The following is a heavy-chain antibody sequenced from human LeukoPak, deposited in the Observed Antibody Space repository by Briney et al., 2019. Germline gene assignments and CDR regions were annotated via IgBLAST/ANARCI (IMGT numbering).Heavy chain of an antibody. Sequence: PSETLSLTFTVSGGSISSSSYYWGWIRQPPGKGLEWIGSIYYSGSTYYNPSLKSRVTISVDTSKNQFSLKLSSVTAADTAVYYCARRGIAVSMDVWGQGTTVIVSS. CDR3: ARRGIAVSMDV. CDR1: GGSISSSSYY. V-gene: IGHV4-39*07. D-gene: IGHD6-19*01. CDR2: IYYSGST. J-gene: IGHJ6*02.